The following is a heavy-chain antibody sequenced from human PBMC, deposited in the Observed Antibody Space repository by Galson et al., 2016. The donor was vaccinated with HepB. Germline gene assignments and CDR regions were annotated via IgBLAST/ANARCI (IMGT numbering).Heavy chain of an antibody. V-gene: IGHV3-48*02. CDR1: GLIFRSYS. CDR2: ISSTSSTI. D-gene: IGHD2-15*01. J-gene: IGHJ3*02. Sequence: SLRLSCAASGLIFRSYSMNWVRQAPGKGLEWVSYISSTSSTIFYADAVKGRFTISRDIAKNSLYLQMNSLRDEDTAVYYCARGQGTYCSGGNCYGSGAFVIWGQGTMVTVSS. CDR3: ARGQGTYCSGGNCYGSGAFVI.